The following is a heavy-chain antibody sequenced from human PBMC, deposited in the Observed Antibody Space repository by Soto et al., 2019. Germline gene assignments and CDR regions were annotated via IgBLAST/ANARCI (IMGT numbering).Heavy chain of an antibody. J-gene: IGHJ4*02. V-gene: IGHV1-18*04. CDR2: ISAYNGNI. CDR3: ARVGGSYYFDY. Sequence: ASVKVSFTDSCYIFTGYGSSLVRQAPGQGLEWMGWISAYNGNINYAQKLQGRVTMTTDTSTSTAYMELRSLRSDDTAVYYCARVGGSYYFDYWSQGTLVTFSS. CDR1: CYIFTGYG. D-gene: IGHD1-26*01.